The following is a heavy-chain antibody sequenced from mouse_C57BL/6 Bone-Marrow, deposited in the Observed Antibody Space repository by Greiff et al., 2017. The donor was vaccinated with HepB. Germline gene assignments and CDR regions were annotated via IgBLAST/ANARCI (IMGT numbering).Heavy chain of an antibody. J-gene: IGHJ1*03. CDR1: GYTFTSYW. CDR3: ARGITTVVGDFDV. Sequence: VQLQQPGAELVKPGASVKMSCKASGYTFTSYWITWVKQRPGQGLEWIGDIYPGSGSTNYNEKFKSKATLTVDTSSSTAYMQLSSLTSEDSAVYYCARGITTVVGDFDVWGTGTTVTVSS. D-gene: IGHD1-1*01. V-gene: IGHV1-55*01. CDR2: IYPGSGST.